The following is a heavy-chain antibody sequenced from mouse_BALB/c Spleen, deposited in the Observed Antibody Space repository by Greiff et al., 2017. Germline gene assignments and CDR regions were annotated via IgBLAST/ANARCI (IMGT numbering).Heavy chain of an antibody. CDR2: IYPGNSDT. CDR3: TRVYYDYDQTFYYAMDY. Sequence: EVQLQQSGTVLARPGASVKMSCKASGYSFTSYWMHWVKQRPGQGLEWIGAIYPGNSDTSYNQKFKGKAKLTAVTSASTAYMELSSLTNEDSAVYYCTRVYYDYDQTFYYAMDYWGQGTSVTVSS. V-gene: IGHV1-5*01. CDR1: GYSFTSYW. D-gene: IGHD2-4*01. J-gene: IGHJ4*01.